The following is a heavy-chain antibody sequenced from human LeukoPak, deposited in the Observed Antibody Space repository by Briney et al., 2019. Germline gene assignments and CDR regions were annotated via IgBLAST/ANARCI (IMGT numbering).Heavy chain of an antibody. CDR1: GYTFTSYG. Sequence: EASVTVSCKASGYTFTSYGISWVRQAPGQGVEWMGWISAYNGNTNSAQKLQGRVTMTTDTSTSTAYMELRSLRSDDTAVYYCARSGYGGNTYYFDYWGQGTLVTVSS. V-gene: IGHV1-18*01. D-gene: IGHD1-26*01. CDR2: ISAYNGNT. CDR3: ARSGYGGNTYYFDY. J-gene: IGHJ4*02.